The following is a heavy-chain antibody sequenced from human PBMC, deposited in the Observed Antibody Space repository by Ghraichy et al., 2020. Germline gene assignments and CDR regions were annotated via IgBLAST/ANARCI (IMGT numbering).Heavy chain of an antibody. CDR1: GGSISNYY. CDR2: IYSSGIT. V-gene: IGHV4-4*07. J-gene: IGHJ4*01. CDR3: ARGDPVFDY. Sequence: TLSLTCTVSGGSISNYYWTWIRQPAGKGLEWIGRIYSSGITNYNPSLKSRVTISLDTSKNQFSLRLTSVTAADTAVYYCARGDPVFDYWGQGTLVTVSS.